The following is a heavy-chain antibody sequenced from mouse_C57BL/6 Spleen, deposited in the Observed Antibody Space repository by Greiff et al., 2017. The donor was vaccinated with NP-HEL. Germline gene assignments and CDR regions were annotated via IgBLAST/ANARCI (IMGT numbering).Heavy chain of an antibody. J-gene: IGHJ1*03. CDR2: IYHRDGST. V-gene: IGHV1-78*01. Sequence: VQLQQSDAELVKPGASVKISCKVSGYTFTDHTIHWMKQRPEQGLEWIGYIYHRDGSTKYNEKFKGKATLTADKSSSTAYMQLNSLTSEDSAVYFCARAERDGYYTWYFDVWGTGTTVTVSS. CDR1: GYTFTDHT. CDR3: ARAERDGYYTWYFDV. D-gene: IGHD2-3*01.